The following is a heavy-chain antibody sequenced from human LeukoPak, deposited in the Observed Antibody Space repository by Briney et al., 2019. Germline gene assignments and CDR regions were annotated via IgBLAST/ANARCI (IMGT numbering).Heavy chain of an antibody. Sequence: QPGRSLRLSCAASGFTFSSYGMHWVRQAPGKGLEWVAVIWYDGSNKYYADSVKGRFTISRDNAKNSLYLQMNSLRAEDTAVYYCARDGPPYDDYFDYWGQGTLVTVSS. CDR2: IWYDGSNK. J-gene: IGHJ4*02. V-gene: IGHV3-33*01. D-gene: IGHD5-12*01. CDR1: GFTFSSYG. CDR3: ARDGPPYDDYFDY.